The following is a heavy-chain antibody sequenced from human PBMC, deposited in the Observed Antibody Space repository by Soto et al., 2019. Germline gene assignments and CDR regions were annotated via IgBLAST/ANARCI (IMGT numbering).Heavy chain of an antibody. D-gene: IGHD1-26*01. Sequence: SDTLSLTCTVSGGSISGYYWSWIRQPPGKGLEWIGYVYYGGSTNYNPSLKSRVTISVDTSKNQFSLKLSSVTAADTAVYYCARGQWELLEWGQGALVTVS. CDR1: GGSISGYY. CDR2: VYYGGST. V-gene: IGHV4-59*07. J-gene: IGHJ4*02. CDR3: ARGQWELLE.